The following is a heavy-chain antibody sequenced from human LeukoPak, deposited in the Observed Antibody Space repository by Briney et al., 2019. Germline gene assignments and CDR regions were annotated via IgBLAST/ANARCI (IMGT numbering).Heavy chain of an antibody. CDR2: IKQDGSDK. Sequence: GGSLRLSCAASGFTFSTYWMSWVRQAPGKGLEWVANIKQDGSDKFYVDSVKGRFTISRDNAKNSMYLQMNSLRAEDTAVYYCARVLPVASRDYWGQGTLVTVFS. J-gene: IGHJ4*02. CDR1: GFTFSTYW. CDR3: ARVLPVASRDY. V-gene: IGHV3-7*01. D-gene: IGHD2-2*01.